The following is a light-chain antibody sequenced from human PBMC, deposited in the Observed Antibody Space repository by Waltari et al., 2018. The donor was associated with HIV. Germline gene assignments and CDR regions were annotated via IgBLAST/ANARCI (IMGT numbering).Light chain of an antibody. CDR2: WAS. CDR3: HQYYTTPWA. V-gene: IGKV4-1*01. CDR1: QSVLYNSNSKNY. Sequence: DIVLTQSPDSLAVSLGERATINCKASQSVLYNSNSKNYFSWSQQKPGQPPKLLIYWASTRESGVPDRFSGSGSGTDFTLTICGLQAEDVAVYYCHQYYTTPWAFGQGTKVEIK. J-gene: IGKJ1*01.